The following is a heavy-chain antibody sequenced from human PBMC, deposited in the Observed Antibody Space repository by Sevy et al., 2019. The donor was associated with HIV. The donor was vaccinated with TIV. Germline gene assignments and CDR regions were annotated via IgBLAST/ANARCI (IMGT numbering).Heavy chain of an antibody. Sequence: GGSLRLSCAASIFTFSSYAMSWVRRAPGKGLEWVSTVSNNGGATYYADSVKGRFTISRDNSKDTLYLHMSSLRAEDTAVYFCARNDYYDTSGGTGNFDYWGQGTLVTVSS. CDR3: ARNDYYDTSGGTGNFDY. J-gene: IGHJ4*02. CDR2: VSNNGGAT. CDR1: IFTFSSYA. V-gene: IGHV3-23*01. D-gene: IGHD3-22*01.